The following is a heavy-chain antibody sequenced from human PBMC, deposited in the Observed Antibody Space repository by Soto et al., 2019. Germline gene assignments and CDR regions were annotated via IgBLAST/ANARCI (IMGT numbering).Heavy chain of an antibody. J-gene: IGHJ4*02. CDR2: LSYDESNE. Sequence: VQLVESGGGVVQPGRSLRLSCAASGFTFSSYGMHWVRQAPGKGLEWVSLLSYDESNEYYVDSVKGRFTISRDNSQDTLYLQMNSLTIEDTAMYFCAKERTAFVMGASTIGYFDGWGQGTLVTVSS. D-gene: IGHD1-26*01. V-gene: IGHV3-30*18. CDR3: AKERTAFVMGASTIGYFDG. CDR1: GFTFSSYG.